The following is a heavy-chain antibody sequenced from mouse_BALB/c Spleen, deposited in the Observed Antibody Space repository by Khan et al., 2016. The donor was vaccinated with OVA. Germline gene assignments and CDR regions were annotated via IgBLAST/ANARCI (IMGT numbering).Heavy chain of an antibody. CDR2: IWGDGIT. Sequence: VELVESGPGLVAPSQSLSITCTVSGFSLTGYGVNWVRQPPGKGLEWLGVIWGDGITDYNSALKSRLSISKDNSKSQVFLKMNSLQTDDTARYYCARGPYFGNYCAMDYWGQGTSVTVSS. CDR1: GFSLTGYG. CDR3: ARGPYFGNYCAMDY. V-gene: IGHV2-6-7*01. D-gene: IGHD2-10*01. J-gene: IGHJ4*01.